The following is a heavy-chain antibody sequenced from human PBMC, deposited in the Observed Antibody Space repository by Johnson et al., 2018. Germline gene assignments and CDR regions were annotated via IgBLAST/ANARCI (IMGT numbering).Heavy chain of an antibody. V-gene: IGHV3-30*04. Sequence: QVQLVESGGGVVQPGRSLRLSCAASGFTFSSYAMHWVRQAPGKGLEWVAVISYDGSNKYYADSVKGRFTISRDNAMNSLYLQMNSLRDDDTAVYYCVPDLRAAYCGGDCYHYFDSWGQGTLVTVSS. CDR1: GFTFSSYA. CDR2: ISYDGSNK. D-gene: IGHD2-21*02. CDR3: VPDLRAAYCGGDCYHYFDS. J-gene: IGHJ4*02.